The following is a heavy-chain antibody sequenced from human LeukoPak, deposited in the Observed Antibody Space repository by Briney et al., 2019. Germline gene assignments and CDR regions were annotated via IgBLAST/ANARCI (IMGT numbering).Heavy chain of an antibody. D-gene: IGHD3-10*01. Sequence: ASVKVSCKASGYTFTGYYMHWVRQAPGQGLEWMGWINPNSGGTNYAQKFQGRVTMTTDTSISTAYMEMSRLRSDGTAVYYCARVGRGVIITYDYWGEGALVTVSS. CDR1: GYTFTGYY. CDR3: ARVGRGVIITYDY. CDR2: INPNSGGT. J-gene: IGHJ4*02. V-gene: IGHV1-2*02.